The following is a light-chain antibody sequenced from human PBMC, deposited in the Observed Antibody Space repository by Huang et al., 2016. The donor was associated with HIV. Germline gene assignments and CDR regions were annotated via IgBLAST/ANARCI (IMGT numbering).Light chain of an antibody. CDR2: DES. V-gene: IGKV1-39*01. Sequence: DIQMTQSPSSLSASVGDRVTITCRASQIINNYLIWYQQKPGKAPRLLIHDESSAQRGVPSRFRGSGSGTDFTLTISGLRPEDSATYYCQQTHSTPFTFGQGTNLEIK. CDR1: QIINNY. CDR3: QQTHSTPFT. J-gene: IGKJ2*01.